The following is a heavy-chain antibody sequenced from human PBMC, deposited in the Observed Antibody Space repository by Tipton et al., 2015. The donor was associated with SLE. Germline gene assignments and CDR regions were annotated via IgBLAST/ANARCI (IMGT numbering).Heavy chain of an antibody. CDR2: IHFSGST. D-gene: IGHD2-21*01. V-gene: IGHV4-59*11. CDR1: GASISSHH. Sequence: LRLSCTVSGASISSHHWTWIRQSPGKGLEWIGYIHFSGSTNYNLSLKTRVTISVDTSKRHFSLKLTSVTAADTAVYYCARGGGDSVAAFDIWGQGTLVTVSS. J-gene: IGHJ3*02. CDR3: ARGGGDSVAAFDI.